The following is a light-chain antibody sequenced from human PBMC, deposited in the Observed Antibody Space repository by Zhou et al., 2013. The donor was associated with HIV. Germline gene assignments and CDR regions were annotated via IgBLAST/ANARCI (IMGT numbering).Light chain of an antibody. CDR2: EDD. V-gene: IGLV1-51*02. CDR1: TPNIANNF. Sequence: QSVLTQPPSVSAAPGQKVTISCSGSTPNIANNFVCWFQQLPGTAPKLLIHEDDKRPSGIPDRFSASKSGTSVTLAITGLQTGDEGDYYCGTWDRSLSAVVFGGGTKLTVL. J-gene: IGLJ2*01. CDR3: GTWDRSLSAVV.